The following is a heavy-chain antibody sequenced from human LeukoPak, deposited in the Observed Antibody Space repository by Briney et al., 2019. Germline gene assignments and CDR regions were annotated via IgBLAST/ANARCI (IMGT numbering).Heavy chain of an antibody. D-gene: IGHD1-14*01. J-gene: IGHJ3*01. CDR3: AKCRTSCQGNGFDV. Sequence: GGSLRLSCAASGFTFSSYAMSWVRQTPGKGLEWVSIISSSGGSTDYADSVKGRFTISRDNPRDRLYLQMNSLRAEDTAVYYCAKCRTSCQGNGFDVWGQGTVVTVSS. V-gene: IGHV3-23*01. CDR1: GFTFSSYA. CDR2: ISSSGGST.